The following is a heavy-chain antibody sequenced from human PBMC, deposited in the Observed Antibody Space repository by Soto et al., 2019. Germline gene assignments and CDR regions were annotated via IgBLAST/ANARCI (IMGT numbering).Heavy chain of an antibody. V-gene: IGHV3-33*01. CDR1: GFTFSTYG. J-gene: IGHJ4*02. CDR2: IWFDGNNK. CDR3: VRDRSGSYSFDY. Sequence: QVQLVESGGGVVQPGRSLRLSCAASGFTFSTYGMHWVRQTPGKGLEWVAVIWFDGNNKFFADSVKGRFTISRDNSKNMLYLEMTSLRAEDTALYYCVRDRSGSYSFDYWGQGTLVTVSS. D-gene: IGHD1-26*01.